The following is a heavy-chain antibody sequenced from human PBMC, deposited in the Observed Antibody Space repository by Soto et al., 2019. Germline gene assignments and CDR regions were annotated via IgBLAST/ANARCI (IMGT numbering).Heavy chain of an antibody. CDR1: GFTFRSDG. V-gene: IGHV3-30*18. CDR2: ISYDGCNK. CDR3: AQLPQQQMANWFDP. D-gene: IGHD6-13*01. J-gene: IGHJ5*02. Sequence: PWGSVRLSCAASGFTFRSDGMHWIRQAPGKGLEWVAVISYDGCNKYYADSVKGRLTISRDNSKDTLYLQMNSLRAEDTAVYYCAQLPQQQMANWFDPWGQGTLVTVSS.